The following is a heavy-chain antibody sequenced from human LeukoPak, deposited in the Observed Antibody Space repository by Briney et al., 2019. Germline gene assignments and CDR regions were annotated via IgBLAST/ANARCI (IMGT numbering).Heavy chain of an antibody. Sequence: PGGSLRLSCAASGFTFSSYWMTWVRQAPGKGLVWVSRINSDGSTTSYADSVKGRLTISRDNAKNSLYLQMNSLRAEDTALYYCAKGVRGVQNHAFDIWGQGTMVTASS. D-gene: IGHD3-10*01. J-gene: IGHJ3*02. CDR3: AKGVRGVQNHAFDI. CDR2: INSDGSTT. CDR1: GFTFSSYW. V-gene: IGHV3-74*01.